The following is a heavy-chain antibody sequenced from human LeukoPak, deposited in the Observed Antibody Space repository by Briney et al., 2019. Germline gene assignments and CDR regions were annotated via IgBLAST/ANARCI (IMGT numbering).Heavy chain of an antibody. Sequence: PSETLSLTCTVSGGSISSSSFYWGRIRQPPGKGLEWIGSIYSSGTTYYSPSLKSRVTISVDTSKNQFSLKLNSVTAADTAVYYCARVDGYFGYWGQGTLVTVSS. CDR2: IYSSGTT. CDR3: ARVDGYFGY. D-gene: IGHD5-24*01. J-gene: IGHJ4*02. V-gene: IGHV4-39*01. CDR1: GGSISSSSFY.